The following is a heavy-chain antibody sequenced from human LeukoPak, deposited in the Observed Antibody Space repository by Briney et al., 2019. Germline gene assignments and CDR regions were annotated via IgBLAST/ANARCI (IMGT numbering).Heavy chain of an antibody. Sequence: GASVKVSCKVSGYTFTELSLHWVRQPHGKGLEWKGGFDPKDGETIYAQKFQGRVTMTEATSTDKAYMELSRLRSEKTAVYYCATDAGEYAFDTWGQGTMVTVSS. J-gene: IGHJ3*02. CDR2: FDPKDGET. D-gene: IGHD1-14*01. V-gene: IGHV1-24*01. CDR1: GYTFTELS. CDR3: ATDAGEYAFDT.